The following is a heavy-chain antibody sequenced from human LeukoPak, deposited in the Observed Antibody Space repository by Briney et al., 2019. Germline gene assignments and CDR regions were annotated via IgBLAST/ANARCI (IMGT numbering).Heavy chain of an antibody. CDR2: IYYSGST. D-gene: IGHD5-18*01. J-gene: IGHJ6*02. CDR3: ARQQHSYGGMDV. CDR1: GGSISSSSYY. Sequence: SETLSLTCTVSGGSISSSSYYWGWIRQPPGKGLEWIGSIYYSGSTYYNPSLKSRVTISVDTSKNQFSLKLSSVTAADTAVYYCARQQHSYGGMDVWGQGTTVTVSS. V-gene: IGHV4-39*07.